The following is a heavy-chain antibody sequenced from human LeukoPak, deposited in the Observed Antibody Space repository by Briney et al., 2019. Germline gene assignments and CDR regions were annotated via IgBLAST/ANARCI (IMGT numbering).Heavy chain of an antibody. Sequence: GGSLRLSCSASEFTFSNYAMSWVRQAPGEGLEWVSYISSTSSTIYYADSVKGRFTISRDNGKNSLYLQMNSLTAEDTAVYYCARGLVGDYFDYWGQGTLVTVSS. J-gene: IGHJ4*02. CDR1: EFTFSNYA. V-gene: IGHV3-48*01. D-gene: IGHD2-15*01. CDR2: ISSTSSTI. CDR3: ARGLVGDYFDY.